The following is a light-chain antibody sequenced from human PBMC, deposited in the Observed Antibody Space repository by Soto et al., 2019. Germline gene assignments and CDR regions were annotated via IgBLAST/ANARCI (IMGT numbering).Light chain of an antibody. CDR1: QSISSW. CDR2: KAS. J-gene: IGKJ4*01. Sequence: DIQMTQSPSTLSASVGDRVTITCRASQSISSWLAWYQQKPGKAPKLLIYKASSLEGGVPSRFSGNGSGTGFTLSISGLQPDDGATDDFQEYHSCSITVGGGTKV. V-gene: IGKV1-5*03. CDR3: QEYHSCSIT.